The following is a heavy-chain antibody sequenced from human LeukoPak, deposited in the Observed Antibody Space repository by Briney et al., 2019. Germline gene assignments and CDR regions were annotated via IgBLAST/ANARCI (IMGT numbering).Heavy chain of an antibody. CDR1: GFTFTNAW. J-gene: IGHJ4*02. D-gene: IGHD3-10*01. CDR2: IKSKGDGETT. CDR3: TTDLGATMIRGVIVS. V-gene: IGHV3-15*05. Sequence: GESLRLSCAASGFTFTNAWMTWVRQAPGKVLEWVGRIKSKGDGETTDYASFVKGRFSMSRDDSRATMYLQMYSLEAEDTAVYYCTTDLGATMIRGVIVSWGQGALVTVSS.